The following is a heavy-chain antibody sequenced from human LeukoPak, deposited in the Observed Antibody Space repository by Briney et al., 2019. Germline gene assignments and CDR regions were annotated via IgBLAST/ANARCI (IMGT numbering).Heavy chain of an antibody. Sequence: AGGSLRLSCAASGFTFSSYEMNWVRQAPGKGLEWVSYISSSGSTIYYADSVKGRFTISRDNAKNSLYLQMNSLRAEDTAVYYCARDIRRGVESSSWYVWYYYYYGMDVWGQGTTVTVSS. J-gene: IGHJ6*02. CDR2: ISSSGSTI. CDR3: ARDIRRGVESSSWYVWYYYYYGMDV. CDR1: GFTFSSYE. D-gene: IGHD6-13*01. V-gene: IGHV3-48*03.